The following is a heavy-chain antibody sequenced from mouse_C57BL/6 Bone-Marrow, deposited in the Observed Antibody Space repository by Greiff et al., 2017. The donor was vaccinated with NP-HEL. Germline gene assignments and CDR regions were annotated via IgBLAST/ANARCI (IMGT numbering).Heavy chain of an antibody. CDR1: GFTFSSYA. V-gene: IGHV5-4*03. D-gene: IGHD2-4*01. Sequence: EVKLMESGGGLVKPGGSLKLSCAASGFTFSSYAMSWVRQTPEKRLEWVATISDGGSYTYYPDNVKGRFTISRDNAKNNLYLQMSHLKSEDTAMYYCARGCMIPYWYFDVWGTGTTVTVSS. J-gene: IGHJ1*03. CDR3: ARGCMIPYWYFDV. CDR2: ISDGGSYT.